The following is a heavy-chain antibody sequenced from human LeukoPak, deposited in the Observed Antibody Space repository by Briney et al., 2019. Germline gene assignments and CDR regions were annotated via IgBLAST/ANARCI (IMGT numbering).Heavy chain of an antibody. J-gene: IGHJ3*02. CDR3: ARGALWSGYYKAFAFDI. Sequence: SETLSLTCAVSGGSISSGGYSWSWIRQPPGKGLEWIGYIYHSGSTYYNPSLKSRVTISVDRSKNQFSLKLSSVTAADTAVYYCARGALWSGYYKAFAFDIWGQGTMVTVSS. D-gene: IGHD3-3*01. V-gene: IGHV4-30-2*01. CDR1: GGSISSGGYS. CDR2: IYHSGST.